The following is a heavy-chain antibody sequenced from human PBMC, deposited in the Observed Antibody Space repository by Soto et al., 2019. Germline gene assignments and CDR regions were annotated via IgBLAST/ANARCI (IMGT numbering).Heavy chain of an antibody. CDR1: GDSVSSNSAA. V-gene: IGHV6-1*01. CDR3: ARWEAYCSSTSCYSMAFDY. CDR2: TYYRSKWYN. Sequence: PSQPLSLTCAISGDSVSSNSAAWNWIRQSPSRGLEWLGRTYYRSKWYNDYAVSVKSRITINPDTSKNQFSLQLNSVTPEDTAVYYCARWEAYCSSTSCYSMAFDYWGQGTLVTVSS. J-gene: IGHJ4*02. D-gene: IGHD2-2*01.